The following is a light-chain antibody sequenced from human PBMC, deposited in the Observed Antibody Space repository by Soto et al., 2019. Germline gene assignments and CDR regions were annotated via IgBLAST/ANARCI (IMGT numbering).Light chain of an antibody. CDR2: GAS. CDR1: QSVSSY. Sequence: EIVLTQAHAPLSLSPGERATLSCRVSQSVSSYLAWYQQKPGQAPRLLIYGASSRATGIPDRFSGSGSGTDFTLTISRLEPEDFAVYYCQQYGSSPLWTFGQGANVDVK. V-gene: IGKV3-20*01. CDR3: QQYGSSPLWT. J-gene: IGKJ1*01.